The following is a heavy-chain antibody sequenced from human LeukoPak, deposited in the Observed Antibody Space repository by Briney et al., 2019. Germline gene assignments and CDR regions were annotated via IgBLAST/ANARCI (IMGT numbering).Heavy chain of an antibody. CDR2: ISSSSSYI. D-gene: IGHD3-10*01. CDR1: GFTFSSYS. J-gene: IGHJ6*02. CDR3: AKDYYYGSGSYYGMDV. Sequence: GGSLRLSCAASGFTFSSYSMNWVRQAPGKGLEWVSSISSSSSYIYYAESVKGRFTISRDNAKNSLYLQMNSLRAEDTALYYCAKDYYYGSGSYYGMDVWGQGTTVTVSS. V-gene: IGHV3-21*04.